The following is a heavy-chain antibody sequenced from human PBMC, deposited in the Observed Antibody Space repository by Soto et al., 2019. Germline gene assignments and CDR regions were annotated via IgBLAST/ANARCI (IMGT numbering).Heavy chain of an antibody. J-gene: IGHJ5*02. D-gene: IGHD3-10*01. Sequence: QVQLQESGPGLVRPSETLSLTCNVSGGSIDSYYWTWLRQPPGKGLEWIGYISYSGSATYNPSLQSRVTISVDTSKSHFSLTLNSVTAVDTAVYYCARDMYIYDSRTYHNPVNWFDPWGQGILVTVSS. CDR3: ARDMYIYDSRTYHNPVNWFDP. CDR1: GGSIDSYY. CDR2: ISYSGSA. V-gene: IGHV4-59*01.